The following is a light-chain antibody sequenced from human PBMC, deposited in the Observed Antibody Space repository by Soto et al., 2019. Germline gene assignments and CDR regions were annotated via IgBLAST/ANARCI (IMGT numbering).Light chain of an antibody. J-gene: IGLJ1*01. CDR2: DVS. Sequence: QSVLTQPRSVSGSPGQSVTISCTGTSSDVGGYNYVSWYQQHPGKAPKLMIYDVSKRPSGVPDRFSGSKSGNTASLTISGLQAGDEADYCCCSYAGSYRGYVLGTGTKVTVL. CDR3: CSYAGSYRGYV. V-gene: IGLV2-11*01. CDR1: SSDVGGYNY.